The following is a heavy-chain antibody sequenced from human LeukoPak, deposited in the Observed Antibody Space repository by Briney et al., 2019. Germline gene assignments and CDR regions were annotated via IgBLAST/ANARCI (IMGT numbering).Heavy chain of an antibody. V-gene: IGHV3-49*03. CDR2: IKSKAYGGTT. Sequence: GGSLRLSCTGSGFAFNDYSVSWFRQAPGKGLEWVGFIKSKAYGGTTEYVASVRGRFSISRDDSKSIVYLQMNSLRTEDTAFYYCTRVGTLRGSGWYTDWGQGTLVTVSP. CDR3: TRVGTLRGSGWYTD. J-gene: IGHJ4*02. CDR1: GFAFNDYS. D-gene: IGHD6-19*01.